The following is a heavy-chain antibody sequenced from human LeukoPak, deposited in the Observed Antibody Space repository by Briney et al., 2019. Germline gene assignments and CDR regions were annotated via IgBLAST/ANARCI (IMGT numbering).Heavy chain of an antibody. V-gene: IGHV1-2*02. Sequence: ASVKVSCKASGYTFSGYYMHWVRQAPGQGLEWMGWINPKRGGTIYAQKFHGRVTMTRDTSISTAYMELSRLRSDDTAVYYCARDGASEYDILTGLFDYWGQGTLVTVSS. D-gene: IGHD3-9*01. J-gene: IGHJ4*02. CDR2: INPKRGGT. CDR1: GYTFSGYY. CDR3: ARDGASEYDILTGLFDY.